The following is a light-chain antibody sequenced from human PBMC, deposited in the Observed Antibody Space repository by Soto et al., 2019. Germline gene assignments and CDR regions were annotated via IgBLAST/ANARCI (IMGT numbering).Light chain of an antibody. J-gene: IGKJ1*01. Sequence: DIQMTHSPSARSWSVGERVTVXLRASQTISSWLAWYQQKPGKAPKLLIYKASTLKSGVPSRFSGSGSGTEFTLTISSLQPDDFATYYCQHYNSYSEAFGQETKVDIK. CDR2: KAS. CDR3: QHYNSYSEA. V-gene: IGKV1-5*03. CDR1: QTISSW.